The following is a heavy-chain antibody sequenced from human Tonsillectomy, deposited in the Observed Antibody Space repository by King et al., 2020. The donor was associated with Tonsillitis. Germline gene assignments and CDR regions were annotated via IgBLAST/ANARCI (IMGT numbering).Heavy chain of an antibody. Sequence: VQLVESGGGLVQPGRSLRLSCAASGFTFDDYAMHWVRQAPGKGLEWVSGIRWNSGSIGYADSVKGRFTISRDNAKNSLYLQMNSLRAEDTALYYCAKDMAGCSSTSCYSYWYFDLWGRGTLVTVSS. CDR2: IRWNSGSI. CDR1: GFTFDDYA. D-gene: IGHD2-2*01. CDR3: AKDMAGCSSTSCYSYWYFDL. J-gene: IGHJ2*01. V-gene: IGHV3-9*01.